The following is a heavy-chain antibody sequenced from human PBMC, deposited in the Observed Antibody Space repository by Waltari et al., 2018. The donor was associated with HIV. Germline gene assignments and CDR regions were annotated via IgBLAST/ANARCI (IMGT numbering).Heavy chain of an antibody. CDR1: GFTFSSFD. CDR2: ISDFGATT. Sequence: EVQLLESGGGLVQPGGSLRLSCAASGFTFSSFDMTWVRQAPGEGRSFFSTISDFGATTYFADSVKCRFTVSRDNSKNALYLQMNSLRADDTAIYYCAKEVTYCSGGSCDGAFDIWGQGTMVTVSS. J-gene: IGHJ3*02. D-gene: IGHD2-15*01. CDR3: AKEVTYCSGGSCDGAFDI. V-gene: IGHV3-23*01.